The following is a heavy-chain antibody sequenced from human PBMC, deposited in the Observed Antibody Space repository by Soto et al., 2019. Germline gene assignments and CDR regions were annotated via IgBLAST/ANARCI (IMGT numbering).Heavy chain of an antibody. Sequence: QVQLVQSGAEVKKPGASVKVSCKASGYTFTSYDINWVRQATGQGLEWMGWMNPHSGNTGYAQKVPGRVTMTRNTSRSTAYMELSSLSSEDTAVYYCARGPVALVDYWGQGTLVTVSS. CDR1: GYTFTSYD. CDR3: ARGPVALVDY. J-gene: IGHJ4*02. CDR2: MNPHSGNT. V-gene: IGHV1-8*01.